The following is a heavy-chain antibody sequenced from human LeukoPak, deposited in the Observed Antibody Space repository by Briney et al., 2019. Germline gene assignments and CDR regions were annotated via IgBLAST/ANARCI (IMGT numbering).Heavy chain of an antibody. CDR2: ITSGSSYI. CDR1: GFSFSTYN. CDR3: AELGITMIGGV. J-gene: IGHJ6*04. Sequence: PGGSLRLSCAASGFSFSTYNMNWVRQAPGQRLEWVSSITSGSSYIYYADSVKGRFTISRDNAKNSLYLQMNSLSAEDTAVYYCAELGITMIGGVWGKGTTVTISS. V-gene: IGHV3-21*01. D-gene: IGHD3-10*02.